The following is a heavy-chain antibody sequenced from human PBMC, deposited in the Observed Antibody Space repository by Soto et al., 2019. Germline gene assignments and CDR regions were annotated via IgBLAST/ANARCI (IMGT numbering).Heavy chain of an antibody. Sequence: DVQVVQSGGGLVQPGGSLKLSCAASGFAFNDSAMHWVRQASGKGLEWVARVRSKTNNYATAYPVSVRGRFTVSRDDSKGTTYLQMNSLKTEDTAMYYCTNNFVWGQGVLVTVSS. CDR1: GFAFNDSA. V-gene: IGHV3-73*02. CDR3: TNNFV. CDR2: VRSKTNNYAT. J-gene: IGHJ4*02. D-gene: IGHD2-15*01.